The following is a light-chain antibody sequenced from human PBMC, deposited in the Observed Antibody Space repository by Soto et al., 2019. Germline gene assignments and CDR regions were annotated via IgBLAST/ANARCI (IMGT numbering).Light chain of an antibody. CDR3: QHYDTYSGT. J-gene: IGKJ3*01. V-gene: IGKV1-5*03. Sequence: DIQMTQSPSTLSASVGDRVTITCRASQYVGNWLAWYQQKPGTAPKLLIYRASTLESGVPSRFSGSGSRSDFALTINSLQPDDFATYFCQHYDTYSGTFDPGTKVDIK. CDR2: RAS. CDR1: QYVGNW.